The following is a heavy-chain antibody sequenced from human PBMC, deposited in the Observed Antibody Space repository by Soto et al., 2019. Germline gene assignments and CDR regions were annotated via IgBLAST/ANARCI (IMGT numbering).Heavy chain of an antibody. Sequence: EVQLLESGGGLGQPGGSLRLSCAASGFTFSSYAMSWVRQAPGKGLEWVSAISGSGGSTYYADSVKGRFTISRDNSKNTLYLQMNSLRAEDTAVYYCAKSFCRIVVVQPYYFDYWGQGTLVTVSS. V-gene: IGHV3-23*01. J-gene: IGHJ4*02. D-gene: IGHD3-22*01. CDR2: ISGSGGST. CDR3: AKSFCRIVVVQPYYFDY. CDR1: GFTFSSYA.